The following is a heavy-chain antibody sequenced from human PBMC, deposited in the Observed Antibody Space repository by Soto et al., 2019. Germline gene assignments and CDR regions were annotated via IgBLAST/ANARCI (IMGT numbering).Heavy chain of an antibody. J-gene: IGHJ3*02. CDR3: ARDHRGGTDAFDI. CDR1: GYTFTSFG. D-gene: IGHD2-15*01. CDR2: ISAYNVNT. V-gene: IGHV1-18*01. Sequence: QVQLVQSGAEVKKPGASVKVSCKASGYTFTSFGISWVRQAPGQGLEWMGWISAYNVNTNYAENLQGRVTMTTDTATSTAYMELRSLRSDDTAVYYCARDHRGGTDAFDIWGQGTMVTVSS.